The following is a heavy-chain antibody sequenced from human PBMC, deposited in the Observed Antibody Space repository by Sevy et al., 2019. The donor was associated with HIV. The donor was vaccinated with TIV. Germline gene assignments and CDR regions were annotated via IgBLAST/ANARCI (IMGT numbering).Heavy chain of an antibody. V-gene: IGHV5-51*01. CDR2: NYPGDSDT. CDR1: GNSFTSYW. D-gene: IGHD2-15*01. Sequence: GESLKISCKGSGNSFTSYWIGWVRQMPGKGLEWMGINYPGDSDTRDSPTFQGQVPISADKSLSTAYRQGSSLKASDNAMYYCARHGIVVVVAANPLMDYGMDVWGQGTTVTVSS. CDR3: ARHGIVVVVAANPLMDYGMDV. J-gene: IGHJ6*02.